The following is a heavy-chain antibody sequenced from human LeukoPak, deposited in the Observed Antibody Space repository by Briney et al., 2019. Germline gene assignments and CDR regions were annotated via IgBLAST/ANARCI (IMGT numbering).Heavy chain of an antibody. D-gene: IGHD3-16*01. CDR3: ARNLVGGWSCDH. Sequence: AGSLRLSCIVSGFTFTSHGMHWVRQAPGKGLEWVAYIGNDGRDKYYADSLRGRFTISRDDSKNTVHLQMRSLKVEDTALYYCARNLVGGWSCDHWGQGSLVAVSS. CDR2: IGNDGRDK. CDR1: GFTFTSHG. J-gene: IGHJ4*02. V-gene: IGHV3-30*03.